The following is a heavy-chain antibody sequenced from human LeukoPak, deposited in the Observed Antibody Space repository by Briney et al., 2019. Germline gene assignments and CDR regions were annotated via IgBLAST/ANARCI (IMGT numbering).Heavy chain of an antibody. V-gene: IGHV4-59*01. Sequence: SETLSLTCTVSGGSISSYYWSWIRQPPGKGLEWIGYIYYSGSTNYNPSLKSRVTISVDTSKNQFSLKLSSVTAADTAVYYCARGGYSYGYFDYGGQGPLVTVSS. CDR2: IYYSGST. J-gene: IGHJ4*02. CDR1: GGSISSYY. D-gene: IGHD5-18*01. CDR3: ARGGYSYGYFDY.